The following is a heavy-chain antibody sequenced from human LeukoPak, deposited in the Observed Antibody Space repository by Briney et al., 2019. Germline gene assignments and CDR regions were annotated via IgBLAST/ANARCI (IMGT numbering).Heavy chain of an antibody. CDR1: GFDVSSNF. J-gene: IGHJ4*02. D-gene: IGHD5-12*01. V-gene: IGHV3-66*01. CDR2: IYSGGST. Sequence: GGSLRLSCAASGFDVSSNFMSWVRQAPGRGLEWVSFIYSGGSTSYTDSVKGRFTISRDTSKNTLYLQMNSLRVEDTAVYYCTRSYSGVLAHFDYWGQGTLVTVSS. CDR3: TRSYSGVLAHFDY.